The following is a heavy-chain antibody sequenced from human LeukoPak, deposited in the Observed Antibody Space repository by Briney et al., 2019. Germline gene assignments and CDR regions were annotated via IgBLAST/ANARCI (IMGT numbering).Heavy chain of an antibody. D-gene: IGHD3-10*01. V-gene: IGHV3-7*01. CDR2: IKQDGSEK. J-gene: IGHJ2*01. Sequence: PGGSLRLSCAASGFTFSNYWMSWVRQAPGKGLEWVANIKQDGSEKYYVDSVKGRFTISRDNAKNSLYLQMNSLRAEDTAVYYCARDAFRARYFDLWGRGTLVTVSS. CDR3: ARDAFRARYFDL. CDR1: GFTFSNYW.